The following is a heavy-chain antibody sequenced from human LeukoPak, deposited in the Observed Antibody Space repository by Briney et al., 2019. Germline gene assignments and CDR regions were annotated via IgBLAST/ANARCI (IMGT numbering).Heavy chain of an antibody. CDR2: INSNSGGT. Sequence: ASVKVSCKASGYSFSDYSMHWVRQAPGQGLEWMGRINSNSGGTSYAQNFQGRVTMTRDTSISTAYMELSSLRSEDTAVYYCARAVAARPSDAFDIWGQGTMVTVSS. D-gene: IGHD6-6*01. J-gene: IGHJ3*02. CDR1: GYSFSDYS. V-gene: IGHV1-2*06. CDR3: ARAVAARPSDAFDI.